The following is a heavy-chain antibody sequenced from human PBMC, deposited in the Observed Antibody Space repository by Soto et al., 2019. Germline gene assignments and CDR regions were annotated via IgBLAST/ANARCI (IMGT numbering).Heavy chain of an antibody. Sequence: QAQLVQSGAEVKKPGASVKVSCKASGYTFYSHSISWVRQAPGQGLEWMGRINGDYGNTQYAQKFRGRVTMTTDTTTTTGYRELTNLRSDDTAVYYCARCIQGDYYYGMAVWVQGTTVTVSS. V-gene: IGHV1-18*01. CDR2: INGDYGNT. D-gene: IGHD5-18*01. CDR3: ARCIQGDYYYGMAV. J-gene: IGHJ6*02. CDR1: GYTFYSHS.